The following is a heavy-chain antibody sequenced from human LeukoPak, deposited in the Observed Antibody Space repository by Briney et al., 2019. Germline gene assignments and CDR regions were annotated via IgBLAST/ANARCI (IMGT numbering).Heavy chain of an antibody. Sequence: SVKVSCKASGGTFSSYAISWVRQAPGQGLEWMGRIIPILGIANYAQKFQGRVTITADKSTSTAYMELSSLRSEDTAVYYCARGDYYGSGSYYNAYYYGMDVWGQGTTVTVSS. J-gene: IGHJ6*02. CDR3: ARGDYYGSGSYYNAYYYGMDV. CDR2: IIPILGIA. CDR1: GGTFSSYA. D-gene: IGHD3-10*01. V-gene: IGHV1-69*04.